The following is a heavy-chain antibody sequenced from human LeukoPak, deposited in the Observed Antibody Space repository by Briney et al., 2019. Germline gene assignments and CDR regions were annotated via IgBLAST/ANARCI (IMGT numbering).Heavy chain of an antibody. CDR3: SRLRGYSYGYADY. V-gene: IGHV3-48*04. CDR2: ISSSGSTI. Sequence: GGSLRLSCAASGFTFSSYSMNWVRQAPGKGLEWVSYISSSGSTIDYGDSVKGRFTISRDNAKNSLYLQMNSLRAEDTAVYYCSRLRGYSYGYADYWGQGTLVTVSS. CDR1: GFTFSSYS. J-gene: IGHJ4*02. D-gene: IGHD5-18*01.